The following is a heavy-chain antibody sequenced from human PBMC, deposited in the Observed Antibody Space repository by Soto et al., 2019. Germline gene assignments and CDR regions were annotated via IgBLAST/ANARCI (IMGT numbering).Heavy chain of an antibody. J-gene: IGHJ6*03. Sequence: GSLRLSCAASGFTFSSYAMSWVRQAPGKGLEWVSAIRGSGGSTYYADSVKGRFTISRDNSKNTLYLQMNSLRAEDTAVYYCAKGGMGSSWPYYYYYMDVWGKGTTVTVSS. D-gene: IGHD6-13*01. CDR2: IRGSGGST. CDR1: GFTFSSYA. V-gene: IGHV3-23*01. CDR3: AKGGMGSSWPYYYYYMDV.